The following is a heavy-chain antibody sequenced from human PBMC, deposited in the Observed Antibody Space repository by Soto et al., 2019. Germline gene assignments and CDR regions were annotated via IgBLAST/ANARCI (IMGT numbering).Heavy chain of an antibody. D-gene: IGHD3-3*01. V-gene: IGHV4-39*01. Sequence: SETLSLTCTVSGGSISSSSYYWGWIRQPPGKGLEWIGSIYYSGSTYYNPSLKSRVTISVDTSKNQFSLKLSSVTAADTAAYYCARLHRKYDFWSGYYTGDWFDPWGQGTLVTVSS. CDR2: IYYSGST. CDR3: ARLHRKYDFWSGYYTGDWFDP. J-gene: IGHJ5*02. CDR1: GGSISSSSYY.